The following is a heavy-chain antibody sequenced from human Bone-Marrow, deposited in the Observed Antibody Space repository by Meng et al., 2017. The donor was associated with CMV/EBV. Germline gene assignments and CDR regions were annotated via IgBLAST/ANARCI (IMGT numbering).Heavy chain of an antibody. V-gene: IGHV1-46*01. J-gene: IGHJ5*02. D-gene: IGHD4-17*01. CDR3: AIWSYGDNNWFDP. CDR2: ISPSSGIT. CDR1: GYTFTSYY. Sequence: ASVKVSCKASGYTFTSYYMHWVRQAPGQGLEWMGIISPSSGITNYAQKFQGRLTMTGDTSTSTVYMELSSLTSEDTAVYYCAIWSYGDNNWFDPWGQGTLVTVSS.